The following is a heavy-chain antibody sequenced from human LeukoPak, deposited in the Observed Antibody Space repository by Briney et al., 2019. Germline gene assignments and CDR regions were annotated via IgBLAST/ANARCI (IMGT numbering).Heavy chain of an antibody. J-gene: IGHJ4*02. V-gene: IGHV3-21*01. D-gene: IGHD3-22*01. Sequence: GGSLRLSCAASGFTFRRYGMTWVRQAAGKGLEWVSSISSSSSYIYYADSVKGRFTISRDNAKNSLYLQMNSLRAEDTAVYYCARTITYYYDMGYWGQGTLVTVSS. CDR3: ARTITYYYDMGY. CDR2: ISSSSSYI. CDR1: GFTFRRYG.